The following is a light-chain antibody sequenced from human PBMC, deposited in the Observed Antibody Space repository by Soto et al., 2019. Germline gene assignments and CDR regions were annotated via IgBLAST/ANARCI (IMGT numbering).Light chain of an antibody. CDR3: SSYTSSSTLV. J-gene: IGLJ1*01. CDR2: EVS. CDR1: SSDVGGYKY. Sequence: QSSLTQPASVSGSTGQSITISCAGTSSDVGGYKYVSWYQQYPGKAPKLMFYEVSNRPSGVSNRFSGSKSGNTASLTISGLQAEDEADYYCSSYTSSSTLVFGTGTKVTVL. V-gene: IGLV2-14*01.